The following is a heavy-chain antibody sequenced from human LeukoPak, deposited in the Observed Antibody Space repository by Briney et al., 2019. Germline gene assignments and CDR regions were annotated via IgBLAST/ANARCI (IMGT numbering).Heavy chain of an antibody. CDR1: GFTVSSNY. J-gene: IGHJ4*02. Sequence: GGSLRLSCAASGFTVSSNYMSWVRQAPGKGLEWVSVIYSGGSTYYADSVKGRFTISRDNSKNTLYLQMNSLRAEDTAVYYCAKDILPHVVAAAGPFDYWGQGALVTVSS. V-gene: IGHV3-53*01. CDR3: AKDILPHVVAAAGPFDY. D-gene: IGHD6-13*01. CDR2: IYSGGST.